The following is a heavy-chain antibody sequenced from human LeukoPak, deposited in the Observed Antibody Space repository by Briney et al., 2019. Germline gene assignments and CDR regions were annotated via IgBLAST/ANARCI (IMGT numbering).Heavy chain of an antibody. J-gene: IGHJ6*03. V-gene: IGHV3-7*01. CDR2: INEDGGQQ. CDR1: GFISSNYW. Sequence: GGSLRLSCAASGFISSNYWMTWVRQAPGKGLEWVANINEDGGQQYYVDSVEGRFTMSRDNANNSVYLQMSSVRVDDTGVYYCVRKGQFHNYEGSGYHMDVWGKGTTVTVSS. D-gene: IGHD3-22*01. CDR3: VRKGQFHNYEGSGYHMDV.